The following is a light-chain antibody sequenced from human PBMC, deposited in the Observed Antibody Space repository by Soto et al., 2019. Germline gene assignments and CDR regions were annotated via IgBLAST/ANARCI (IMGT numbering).Light chain of an antibody. CDR2: DVT. CDR3: FSYAGYYTLL. J-gene: IGLJ3*02. CDR1: SSDVGTYNY. Sequence: QSALTQPRSVSGSPGQSVTISCTGTSSDVGTYNYVSWYQQHPGKAPKLMIYDVTNRPSGVPDRFSGSKSGNTASLTISGLQAEDEADYYCFSYAGYYTLLFGGGTKLTVL. V-gene: IGLV2-11*01.